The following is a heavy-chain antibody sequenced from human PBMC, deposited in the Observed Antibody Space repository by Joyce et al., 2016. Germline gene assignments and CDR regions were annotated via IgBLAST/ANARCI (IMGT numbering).Heavy chain of an antibody. D-gene: IGHD3-22*01. V-gene: IGHV1-69*01. Sequence: QVHLVQSGAQVKKTGSSVKVSCKGSGGTFSSYAISWVRQAPGQGLEWMGGIIPMLDTPNYGQKMPGRVTISADESTNQVYMELTSLRSEDTAVYYCARGGSTYYPDFDFWGQGTLVTVSS. CDR2: IIPMLDTP. CDR3: ARGGSTYYPDFDF. J-gene: IGHJ4*02. CDR1: GGTFSSYA.